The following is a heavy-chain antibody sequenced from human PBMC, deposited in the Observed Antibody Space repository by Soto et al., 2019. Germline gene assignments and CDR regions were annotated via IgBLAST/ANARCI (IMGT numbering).Heavy chain of an antibody. V-gene: IGHV6-1*01. J-gene: IGHJ6*02. CDR2: TYYKSKWNN. D-gene: IGHD3-10*01. CDR1: GDSVSSNVAA. Sequence: SQTLSLTCAISGDSVSSNVAAWSWVRPSPSRGLEWLGRTYYKSKWNNDYALSVKIRITINPDTSKNQFYLHLQSVTPEDTAVYYCTGITWFRGMDVWGQGTPVTVSS. CDR3: TGITWFRGMDV.